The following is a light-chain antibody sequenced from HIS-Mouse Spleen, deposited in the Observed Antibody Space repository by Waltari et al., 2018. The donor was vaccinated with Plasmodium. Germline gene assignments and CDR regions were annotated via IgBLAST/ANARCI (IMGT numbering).Light chain of an antibody. CDR1: KLGDKY. J-gene: IGLJ2*01. CDR2: QDS. V-gene: IGLV3-1*01. Sequence: SYELTQPPSVSVSPGQTASITCSGDKLGDKYACWYQQKPGQSPVLVIYQDSKRPSGIPERFSGSNSGNTATLTISGTQAMDEADYYCQAWDSNVV. CDR3: QAWDSNVV.